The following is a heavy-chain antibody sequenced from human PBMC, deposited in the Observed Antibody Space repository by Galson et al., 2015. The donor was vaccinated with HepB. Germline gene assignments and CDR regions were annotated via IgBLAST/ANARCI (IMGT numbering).Heavy chain of an antibody. CDR1: GGSVSSASYY. CDR2: IYYSGST. V-gene: IGHV4-61*01. Sequence: LSLTCTVSGGSVSSASYYWSWIRQPPGKGLEFIGYIYYSGSTNYNPSLKSRVTISVDTSKNQFSLKLSSVTAADTAVYYCARDSGDIFDYWGQGILVTVSS. J-gene: IGHJ4*02. D-gene: IGHD3-10*01. CDR3: ARDSGDIFDY.